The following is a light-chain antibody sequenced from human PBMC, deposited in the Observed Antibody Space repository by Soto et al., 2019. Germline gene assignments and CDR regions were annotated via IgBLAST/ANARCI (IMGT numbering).Light chain of an antibody. CDR1: QGIPNY. J-gene: IGKJ5*01. Sequence: DIQMTQSLSSLSASXXDKVXITCQASQGIPNYLNWYQQKPGKAPXXLIYGASNLETGVPSRFSGSGSGTDFTFTISSLQAEDIATYFCQQYDSVCTFGQGTRLEIK. CDR2: GAS. V-gene: IGKV1-33*01. CDR3: QQYDSVCT.